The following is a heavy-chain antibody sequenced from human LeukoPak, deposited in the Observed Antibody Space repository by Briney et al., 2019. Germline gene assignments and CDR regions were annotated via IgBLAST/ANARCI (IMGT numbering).Heavy chain of an antibody. V-gene: IGHV3-23*01. CDR1: GFTFSSYA. CDR2: ISGSGGST. J-gene: IGHJ3*02. CDR3: AKVSTIFGVVTIRPAFDI. Sequence: PGGSLRLSCAASGFTFSSYAMSWFRQAPGKGLEWVSAISGSGGSTYYADSVKGRFTISRDNSKNTLYLQMNSLRAEDTAVYYCAKVSTIFGVVTIRPAFDIWGQGTMVTVSS. D-gene: IGHD3-3*01.